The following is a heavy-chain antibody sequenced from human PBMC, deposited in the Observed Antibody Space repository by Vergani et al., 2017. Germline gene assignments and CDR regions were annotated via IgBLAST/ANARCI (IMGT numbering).Heavy chain of an antibody. J-gene: IGHJ5*02. Sequence: QVQLQESGPGLVKPSETLSLTCTVSGGSISSYYWSWIRQPAGKGLEWIGRIYTSGSTNYNPSLKSRVTMSVDTSKNQFSLKLSSVTAADTAVYYCARLVVPAAISSSWFDPWGQGTLVTVSS. D-gene: IGHD2-2*01. V-gene: IGHV4-4*07. CDR2: IYTSGST. CDR1: GGSISSYY. CDR3: ARLVVPAAISSSWFDP.